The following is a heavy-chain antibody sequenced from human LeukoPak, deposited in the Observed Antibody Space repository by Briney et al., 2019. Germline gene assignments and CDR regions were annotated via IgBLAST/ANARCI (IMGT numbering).Heavy chain of an antibody. D-gene: IGHD3-3*01. J-gene: IGHJ2*01. V-gene: IGHV4-38-2*01. CDR2: IYHSGST. CDR3: ARQVGSVVLEWLPTSSYWYFDL. CDR1: GYSISSGYY. Sequence: PSETLSLTCAVSGYSISSGYYWGWIRQPPGKGLEWIGSIYHSGSTYYNPSLKSRVTISVDTSENQFSLKLSSVTAADTAVYYCARQVGSVVLEWLPTSSYWYFDLWGRGTLVTVSS.